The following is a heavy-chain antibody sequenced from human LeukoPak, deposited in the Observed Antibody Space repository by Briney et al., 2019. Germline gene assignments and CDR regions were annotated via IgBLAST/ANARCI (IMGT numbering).Heavy chain of an antibody. J-gene: IGHJ4*02. D-gene: IGHD5-18*01. Sequence: SETLSLTCAVYGGSFSGYYWSWIRQPPGKGLEWIGEINHSGSTNYNPSLKGRVTMSVDTSKNQFSLRLTSVTAADTAVYYCARDLQIGYTFGPRFDYWGQGTLVTVSS. V-gene: IGHV4-34*01. CDR3: ARDLQIGYTFGPRFDY. CDR1: GGSFSGYY. CDR2: INHSGST.